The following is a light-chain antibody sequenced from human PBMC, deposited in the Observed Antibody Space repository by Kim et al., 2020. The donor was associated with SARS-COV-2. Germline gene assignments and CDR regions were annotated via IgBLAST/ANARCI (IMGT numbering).Light chain of an antibody. J-gene: IGLJ2*01. CDR3: QSYDSSLSGSV. CDR1: SSNIGAGYD. CDR2: GNS. V-gene: IGLV1-40*01. Sequence: QRGTSACNGSSSNIGAGYDVHWYQQLPGTAPKLLIYGNSNRPSGVPDRFSGSKSGTSASLAITGLQAEDEADYYCQSYDSSLSGSVFGGGTKLTVL.